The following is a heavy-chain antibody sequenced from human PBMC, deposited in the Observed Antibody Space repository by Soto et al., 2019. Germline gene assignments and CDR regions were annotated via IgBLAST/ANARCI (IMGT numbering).Heavy chain of an antibody. D-gene: IGHD2-2*01. CDR3: ASSFTSSQWRYGMDV. CDR2: ISAYNGNT. J-gene: IGHJ6*02. Sequence: QVQLVQSGAEVKKPGASVKVSCKASGYTFTNYGISWVRQAPGQGLEWMGWISAYNGNTNYAQKLQGRVTMTTDTSASTAYMELRSLRSDDTAVYYCASSFTSSQWRYGMDVWGQGTTVTVSS. V-gene: IGHV1-18*01. CDR1: GYTFTNYG.